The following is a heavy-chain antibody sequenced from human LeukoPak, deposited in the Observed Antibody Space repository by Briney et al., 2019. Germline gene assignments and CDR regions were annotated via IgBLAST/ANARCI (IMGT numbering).Heavy chain of an antibody. J-gene: IGHJ4*02. CDR3: AKDPYVYVWGSYRSN. D-gene: IGHD3-16*02. CDR2: ISGSGRST. V-gene: IGHV3-23*01. CDR1: GFTFSSYA. Sequence: RGSLRLSCAASGFTFSSYAMNWVRQGPGKGLEWVSGISGSGRSTYYADSVKGRFTISRDNSKNTLYLQMNSLRADDTAVYYCAKDPYVYVWGSYRSNWGQGTLVTVS.